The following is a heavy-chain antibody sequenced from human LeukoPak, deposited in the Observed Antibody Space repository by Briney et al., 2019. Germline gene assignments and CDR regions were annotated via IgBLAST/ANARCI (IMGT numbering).Heavy chain of an antibody. CDR2: IYHSGSS. D-gene: IGHD6-6*01. Sequence: SETLSLTCAVSGGSISSNNWWSWVRQPPGKGLEGIGEIYHSGSSNYNPSLKSRVTISVDKSNNQFSLKLSYVTAADTAVYYCARDVGARLLGYWGQGTLVTVSS. J-gene: IGHJ4*02. V-gene: IGHV4-4*02. CDR1: GGSISSNNW. CDR3: ARDVGARLLGY.